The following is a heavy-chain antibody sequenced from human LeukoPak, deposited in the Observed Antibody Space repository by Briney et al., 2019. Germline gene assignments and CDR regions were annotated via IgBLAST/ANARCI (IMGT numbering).Heavy chain of an antibody. CDR1: CGSISSYY. D-gene: IGHD6-19*01. CDR3: ARWGCGWYCHKAPFDY. CDR2: IYYSGNT. J-gene: IGHJ4*02. Sequence: SETLSLTWTVSCGSISSYYWSWSRQPPEEGEGWVGYIYYSGNTNYNASIKSPVSKAEVTSKNQFSLNMGSVTDGDTAVSYCARWGCGWYCHKAPFDYWGQGTLVTVSS. V-gene: IGHV4-59*08.